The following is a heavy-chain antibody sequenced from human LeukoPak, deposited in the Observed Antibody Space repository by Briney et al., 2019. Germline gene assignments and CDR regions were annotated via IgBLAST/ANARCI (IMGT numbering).Heavy chain of an antibody. J-gene: IGHJ4*02. CDR2: IYYSGST. D-gene: IGHD3-22*01. CDR3: ARNYYDSSGYYYFYLDY. V-gene: IGHV4-59*12. Sequence: SETLSLTCTVSGGSISSYYWSWIRQPPGKGLEWIGSIYYSGSTYYNPSLKSRVTISVDTSKNQFSLKLSSVTAADTAVYYCARNYYDSSGYYYFYLDYWGQGTLVTVSS. CDR1: GGSISSYY.